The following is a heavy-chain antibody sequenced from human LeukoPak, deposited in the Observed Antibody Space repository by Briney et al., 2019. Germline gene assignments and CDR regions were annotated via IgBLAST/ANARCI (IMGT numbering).Heavy chain of an antibody. J-gene: IGHJ4*02. V-gene: IGHV3-23*01. CDR1: GFTFSNYD. Sequence: GGSLRLSWAASGFTFSNYDMNWVRQAPGKGLDWVSAIRAGGENAFYADSVKGRFTISRDNYKNTLYLEMNSLRAEDTAVYYCARGISLGDYWGQGTLVTVSS. CDR2: IRAGGENA. D-gene: IGHD6-13*01. CDR3: ARGISLGDY.